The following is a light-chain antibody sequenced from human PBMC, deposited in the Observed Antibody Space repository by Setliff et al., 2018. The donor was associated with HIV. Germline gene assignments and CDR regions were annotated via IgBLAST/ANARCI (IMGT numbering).Light chain of an antibody. J-gene: IGLJ1*01. CDR1: SGDVGGSNY. CDR3: SSYTSSIPLYV. Sequence: QSVLAQPASVSGSPGQSITISCTGTSGDVGGSNYVSWYQQYPDKAPKLMIYDVTNRPSGISNRFSGSKSGNTASLTISGLQAEDEADYYCSSYTSSIPLYVFGTGTKVTVL. CDR2: DVT. V-gene: IGLV2-14*03.